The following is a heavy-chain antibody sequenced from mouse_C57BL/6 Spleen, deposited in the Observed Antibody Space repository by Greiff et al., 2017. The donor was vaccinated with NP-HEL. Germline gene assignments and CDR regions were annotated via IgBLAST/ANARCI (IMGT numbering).Heavy chain of an antibody. Sequence: VQLQQPGAELVMPGASVKLSCKASGYTFTSYWMHWVKQRPGQGLEWIGEIDPSDSYTNYNQKFKGKSTLTVDKSSSTAYMQLSSLTSEDSAVYYCARGGIYGSSPAWFAYWGQGTLVTVSA. CDR3: ARGGIYGSSPAWFAY. D-gene: IGHD1-1*01. CDR1: GYTFTSYW. V-gene: IGHV1-69*01. CDR2: IDPSDSYT. J-gene: IGHJ3*01.